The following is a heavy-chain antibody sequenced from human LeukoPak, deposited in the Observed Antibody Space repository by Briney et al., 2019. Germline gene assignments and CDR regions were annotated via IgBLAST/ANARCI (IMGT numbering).Heavy chain of an antibody. J-gene: IGHJ6*02. CDR1: GGSFSGYY. CDR3: ARLLVPTTYFYYYYGMDV. V-gene: IGHV4-34*01. CDR2: INHSGST. Sequence: SETLSLTCAVYGGSFSGYYWSWIRQPPGKGLGWIGEINHSGSTNYNPSLKSRVTISVDTSKNQFSLKLSSVTAADTAVYYCARLLVPTTYFYYYYGMDVWGQGTTVTVSS. D-gene: IGHD4-17*01.